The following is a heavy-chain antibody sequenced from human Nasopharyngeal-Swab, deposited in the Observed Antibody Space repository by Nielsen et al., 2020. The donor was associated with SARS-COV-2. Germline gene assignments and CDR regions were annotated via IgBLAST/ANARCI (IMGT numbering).Heavy chain of an antibody. J-gene: IGHJ4*02. CDR3: ARDAPAHYGAFY. CDR2: IAHDASNE. CDR1: GFTFSSFG. Sequence: GESPKISCAASGFTFSSFGMHWVRQAPGKGVEWVAFIAHDASNEYYGDSVKGRFSISRDSSKNTLYLQMDSLRGEDTAVYYCARDAPAHYGAFYWGRGTLVTVSS. V-gene: IGHV3-30*03. D-gene: IGHD4-17*01.